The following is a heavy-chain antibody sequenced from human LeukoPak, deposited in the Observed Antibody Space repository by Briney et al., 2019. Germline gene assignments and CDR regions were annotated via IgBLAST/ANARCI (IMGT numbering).Heavy chain of an antibody. D-gene: IGHD4-23*01. Sequence: NPSETLSLTCTVSGDSLSRSSWSWIRQSPGGGLEWIGYMFYGGTTNHNPSLKGRVTMSMVTSKDQFSLSLSSVTAADTAVYLCVRHWVHDFGGSDWYFDLGGRGTLVTVSS. CDR2: MFYGGTT. J-gene: IGHJ2*01. CDR3: VRHWVHDFGGSDWYFDL. CDR1: GDSLSRSS. V-gene: IGHV4-59*08.